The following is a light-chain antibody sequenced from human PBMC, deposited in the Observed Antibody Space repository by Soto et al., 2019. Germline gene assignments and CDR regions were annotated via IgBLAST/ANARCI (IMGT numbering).Light chain of an antibody. V-gene: IGLV1-47*02. CDR3: AAWDDSLRGYV. Sequence: QSVLTQPPSASGTPGQRVTISCSGSSSNIGSNYVYWYQQLPGTAPKLLIYSNNQRPSGVPDRFSGSKSGTSASLAISGLRSEDEADYYCAAWDDSLRGYVFGTGTKLTV. CDR2: SNN. J-gene: IGLJ1*01. CDR1: SSNIGSNY.